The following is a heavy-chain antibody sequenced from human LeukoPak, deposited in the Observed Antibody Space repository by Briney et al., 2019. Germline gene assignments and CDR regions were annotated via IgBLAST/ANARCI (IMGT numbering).Heavy chain of an antibody. CDR1: GYSFTTYW. D-gene: IGHD1-26*01. CDR2: ISPDDSHI. V-gene: IGHV5-51*01. J-gene: IGHJ4*02. Sequence: GESLKISCKGSGYSFTTYWVAWVRQMPGRGLEWMGIISPDDSHIRYSPSFQGQVTISADKSINTAYLQWRSLKASDTAMYYCARHEGSVSYDSYWGQGTLVTVSS. CDR3: ARHEGSVSYDSY.